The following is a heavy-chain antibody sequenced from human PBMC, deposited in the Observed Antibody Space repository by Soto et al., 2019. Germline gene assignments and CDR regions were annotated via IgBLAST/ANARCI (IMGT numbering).Heavy chain of an antibody. D-gene: IGHD5-12*01. CDR2: IYYSGST. CDR3: ARDSGYDSYYYYGMDV. V-gene: IGHV4-31*03. J-gene: IGHJ6*02. CDR1: GGSISSGGYY. Sequence: QVQLQESGPGLVKPSQTLSLTCTVSGGSISSGGYYWSWIRQHPGKGLEWIGYIYYSGSTYYNPSLKSRVTISVDTSKNQFSRKLSSVTAADTAVYYCARDSGYDSYYYYGMDVWGQGTTVTVSS.